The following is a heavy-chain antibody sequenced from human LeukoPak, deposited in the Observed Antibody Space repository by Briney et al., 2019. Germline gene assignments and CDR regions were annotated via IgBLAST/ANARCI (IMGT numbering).Heavy chain of an antibody. J-gene: IGHJ4*02. D-gene: IGHD5-18*01. CDR3: ARGGRIQLWNKGFDY. CDR1: GYTFTGYY. CDR2: INPNSGGT. Sequence: ASVKVSCKASGYTFTGYYMHWVRQAPGQGLEWMGRINPNSGGTNYAQKFQGRVTMTRDTSIIPAYMELSRLRSDDTAVYYCARGGRIQLWNKGFDYWGQGTLVTVSS. V-gene: IGHV1-2*06.